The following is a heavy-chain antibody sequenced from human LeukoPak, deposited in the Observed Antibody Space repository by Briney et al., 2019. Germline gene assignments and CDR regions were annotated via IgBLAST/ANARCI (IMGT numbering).Heavy chain of an antibody. D-gene: IGHD3-10*01. V-gene: IGHV4-34*01. CDR2: INHSGST. CDR1: GGSFSGYY. Sequence: PSETLSLTCAVYGGSFSGYYWSWIRQPPGKGLEWIGEINHSGSTNYNPSLKSRVTISVDTSKNQFSLKLSSVTAADTAVYYCARVSRTYYYGSGSYYNDRLGMDVWGQGTTVTVSS. J-gene: IGHJ6*02. CDR3: ARVSRTYYYGSGSYYNDRLGMDV.